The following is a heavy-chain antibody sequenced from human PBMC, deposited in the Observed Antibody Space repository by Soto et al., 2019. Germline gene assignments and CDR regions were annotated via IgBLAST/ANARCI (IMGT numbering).Heavy chain of an antibody. CDR3: ATHPFVTGTLGY. CDR1: GYTLTELS. CDR2: FDPEDGET. V-gene: IGHV1-24*01. J-gene: IGHJ4*02. D-gene: IGHD1-20*01. Sequence: ASVKVSCKVSGYTLTELSMHWVRQAPGKGLEWMGGFDPEDGETIYAQKFQGRVTMTEDTSTDTAYMELSSLRSEDTAVYYCATHPFVTGTLGYWGQGTLVTVSS.